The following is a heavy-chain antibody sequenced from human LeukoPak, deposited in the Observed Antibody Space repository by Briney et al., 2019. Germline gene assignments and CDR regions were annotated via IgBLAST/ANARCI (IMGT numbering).Heavy chain of an antibody. CDR2: ISSRGTTT. J-gene: IGHJ4*02. Sequence: PGGSLRLSCAASGFTFSGYEMNWVRQAPGKRLEWVSYISSRGTTTYYADSVKGRFTISRDNSKNTLYLQMNSLRAEDTAVYYCAKDSPVYCSGGSCYVDYWGQGTLVTVSS. CDR1: GFTFSGYE. V-gene: IGHV3-48*03. CDR3: AKDSPVYCSGGSCYVDY. D-gene: IGHD2-15*01.